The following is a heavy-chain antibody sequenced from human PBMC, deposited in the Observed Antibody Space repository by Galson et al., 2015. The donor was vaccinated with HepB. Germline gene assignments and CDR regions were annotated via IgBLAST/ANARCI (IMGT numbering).Heavy chain of an antibody. V-gene: IGHV1-18*01. J-gene: IGHJ5*02. D-gene: IGHD2-8*02. CDR2: ISPYNRDT. CDR1: GYTFSSYS. CDR3: ARGALVAVVNANLNNWFDP. Sequence: SVKVSCKASGYTFSSYSITWVRQAPGQGLEWVGWISPYNRDTNFARKFQGRVTLTMDTFTSTAYMELRSLRPDDTAVYYCARGALVAVVNANLNNWFDPWGQGTLVTVSS.